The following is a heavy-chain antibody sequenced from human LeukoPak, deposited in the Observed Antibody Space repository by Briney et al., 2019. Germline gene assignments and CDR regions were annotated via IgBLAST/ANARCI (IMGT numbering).Heavy chain of an antibody. CDR1: GYTFTGYY. CDR2: INPNSGGT. V-gene: IGHV1-2*06. D-gene: IGHD3-22*01. Sequence: ASVKVSCKASGYTFTGYYMHWVRQAPGQGLEWMGRINPNSGGTNYAQKFQGRVTMTRDTSISKAYMELSRLRSDDTAVYYCASHTYYYDSSGYYYPDYWGQGTLVTVSS. J-gene: IGHJ4*02. CDR3: ASHTYYYDSSGYYYPDY.